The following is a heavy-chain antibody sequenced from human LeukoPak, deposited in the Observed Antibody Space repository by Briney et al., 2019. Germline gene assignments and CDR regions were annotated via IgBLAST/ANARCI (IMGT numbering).Heavy chain of an antibody. CDR1: GGSVSSGSYF. V-gene: IGHV4-61*01. CDR3: ARQRMQQLVLGWFDP. D-gene: IGHD6-13*01. CDR2: IYHSGNT. Sequence: SETLSLTCTVSGGSVSSGSYFWSWIRQPPGKGLEWIGNIYHSGNTNYDPSLKSRVTTSVDASKNQFSLNLSSVAAADTAVYYCARQRMQQLVLGWFDPWGQGTLVTVSS. J-gene: IGHJ5*02.